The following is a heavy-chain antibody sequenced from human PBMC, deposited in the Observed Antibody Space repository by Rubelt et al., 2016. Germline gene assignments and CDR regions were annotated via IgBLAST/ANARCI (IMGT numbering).Heavy chain of an antibody. Sequence: QVQLVQSGAEVKKPGASVKVSCKASGYTFTGYYIHWMRQAPGQGLEWMGRIDPNSGATNYTQIFQGRVTMTRDTSVRTAYMGLGGRTSGATAIYFCATVRRPGIVASSTFDIWGQGTMVTVSS. D-gene: IGHD1-14*01. V-gene: IGHV1-2*06. J-gene: IGHJ3*02. CDR3: ATVRRPGIVASSTFDI. CDR1: GYTFTGYY. CDR2: IDPNSGAT.